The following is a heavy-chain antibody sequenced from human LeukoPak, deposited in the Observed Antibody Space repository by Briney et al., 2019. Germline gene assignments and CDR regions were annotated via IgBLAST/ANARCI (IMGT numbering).Heavy chain of an antibody. J-gene: IGHJ5*02. Sequence: GGSLRTSCAASGFLLRAYWMSWVRQAPGKGLEWVASIKQDGSEIYYVDSVKGRFTISRDNAKNSVYLQMSSLRAEDTAVYYCARPEPVIPTAGFDPWGQGTLVTVSS. CDR3: ARPEPVIPTAGFDP. D-gene: IGHD2-21*01. V-gene: IGHV3-7*01. CDR1: GFLLRAYW. CDR2: IKQDGSEI.